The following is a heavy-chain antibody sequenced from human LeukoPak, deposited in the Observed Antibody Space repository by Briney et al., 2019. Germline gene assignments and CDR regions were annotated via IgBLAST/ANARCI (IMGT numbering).Heavy chain of an antibody. CDR1: GAAFTKYG. CDR2: ISRSGDIT. CDR3: ATEGFYY. Sequence: GGSLRLSCAASGAAFTKYGMKWVRQAAEAGLEYISGISRSGDITHYADSVKGRFTISRDNVQNTLYLQMNSLRADDTALYYCATEGFYYWGPGTQVTVSS. V-gene: IGHV3-23*01. J-gene: IGHJ4*02.